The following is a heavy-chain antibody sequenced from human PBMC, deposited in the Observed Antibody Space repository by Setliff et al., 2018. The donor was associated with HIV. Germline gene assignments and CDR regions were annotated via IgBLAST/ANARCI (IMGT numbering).Heavy chain of an antibody. CDR3: AVGDYVWGSYRLDF. D-gene: IGHD3-16*02. Sequence: SVKVSCKASGGTFSNYAFSWVRLAPGQGLEWMGGIIPVFDTTNYEKKFRDRVTITADESTSTVYLELISLRSGDTAVYYCAVGDYVWGSYRLDFWGQGTLVTVSS. J-gene: IGHJ4*02. CDR1: GGTFSNYA. V-gene: IGHV1-69*13. CDR2: IIPVFDTT.